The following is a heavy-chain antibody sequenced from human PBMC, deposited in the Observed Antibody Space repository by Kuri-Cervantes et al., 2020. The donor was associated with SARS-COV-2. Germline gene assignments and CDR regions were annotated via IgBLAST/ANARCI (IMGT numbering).Heavy chain of an antibody. Sequence: LSLTCAASGFTFSSYAMHWVRQAPGKGLEWVAVISYDGSNKYYADSVKGRFTISRDNSKNTLYLQMNSLRSDDTAVYYCARTSRRGNWFDPWGQGTLVTVSS. D-gene: IGHD3-10*01. CDR1: GFTFSSYA. CDR2: ISYDGSNK. J-gene: IGHJ5*02. V-gene: IGHV3-30-3*01. CDR3: ARTSRRGNWFDP.